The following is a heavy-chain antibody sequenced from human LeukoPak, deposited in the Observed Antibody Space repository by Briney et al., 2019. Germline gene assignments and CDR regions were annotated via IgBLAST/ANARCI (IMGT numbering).Heavy chain of an antibody. CDR2: ISGSGGST. V-gene: IGHV3-23*01. CDR3: AKAPRPVTTSTYFDY. Sequence: PGGSLRLSCAASGFTFSSYAMSWVRQARGKGLEWVSAISGSGGSTYYADSVKGRFTISRDNSKNTLYLQMNSLRAEDTAVYYCAKAPRPVTTSTYFDYWGQGTLVTVSS. J-gene: IGHJ4*02. CDR1: GFTFSSYA. D-gene: IGHD4-17*01.